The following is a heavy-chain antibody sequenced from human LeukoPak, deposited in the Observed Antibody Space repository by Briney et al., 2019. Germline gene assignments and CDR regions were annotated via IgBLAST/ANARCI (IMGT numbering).Heavy chain of an antibody. CDR2: ISYDGSNK. CDR3: ARDFWGYCSSTSCYDYFDY. D-gene: IGHD2-2*01. V-gene: IGHV3-30*03. Sequence: GGSLRLSCAASGFTFSSYGMHWVRQAPGKGLEWVAVISYDGSNKYYADSVKGRFTISRDNSKNTLYLQMNSLRAEDTAVYYCARDFWGYCSSTSCYDYFDYWGQGSLVTVSS. CDR1: GFTFSSYG. J-gene: IGHJ4*02.